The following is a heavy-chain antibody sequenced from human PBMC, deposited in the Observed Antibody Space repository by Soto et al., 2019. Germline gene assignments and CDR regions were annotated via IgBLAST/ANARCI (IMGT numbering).Heavy chain of an antibody. J-gene: IGHJ4*02. D-gene: IGHD4-17*01. V-gene: IGHV4-39*01. CDR2: SGTI. CDR3: ATYGGDTGRFDY. Sequence: PSETLSLTCSVSGGSISSSRYDWTWIRQPPGKGLEWINSGTIYFNPSLRSRVTISVDTSKNQFSLRLSSVTAADTAVYYCATYGGDTGRFDYWGQGNLVSVSS. CDR1: GGSISSSRYD.